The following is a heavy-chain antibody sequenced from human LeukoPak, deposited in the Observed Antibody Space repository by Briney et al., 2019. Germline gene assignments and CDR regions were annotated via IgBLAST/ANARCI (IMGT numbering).Heavy chain of an antibody. V-gene: IGHV3-15*01. CDR3: TTRYKPRAYFDY. CDR2: IKSKTDGGTT. J-gene: IGHJ4*02. Sequence: PGGSLRLSCEASGFTFSNAWMSWVRQAPGKGLEWVGRIKSKTDGGTTDYAAPVKGRFTISRDDSKNTLYLQMNSLKTEDTAVYYCTTRYKPRAYFDYWGQGTLVTVSS. CDR1: GFTFSNAW. D-gene: IGHD5-18*01.